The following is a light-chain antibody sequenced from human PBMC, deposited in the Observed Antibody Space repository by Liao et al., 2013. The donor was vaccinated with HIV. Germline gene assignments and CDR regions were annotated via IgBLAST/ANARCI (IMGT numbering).Light chain of an antibody. J-gene: IGLJ2*01. Sequence: SYELTQPPSVSVSPGQTASITCSGNKLGDKYTCWYQQKPGQSPVLVIYQDSKRPSGIPGRFSGSSSENTGTLTISGTQPMDEADYYCQVWDRDTALFGGGTKLTVL. CDR3: QVWDRDTAL. V-gene: IGLV3-1*01. CDR2: QDS. CDR1: KLGDKY.